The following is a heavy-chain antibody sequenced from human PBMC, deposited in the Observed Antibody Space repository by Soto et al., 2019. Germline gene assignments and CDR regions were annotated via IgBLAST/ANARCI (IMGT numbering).Heavy chain of an antibody. CDR1: GFTFSDYY. J-gene: IGHJ4*02. CDR2: ISSSSSYT. V-gene: IGHV3-11*05. CDR3: XXXXXXXXXLHLFDY. Sequence: QVQLVESGGGLVKPGGSLRLSCAASGFTFSDYYMSWIRQAPGKGLEWVSYISSSSSYTNYADSVKGRFTISRDNXXXXXXXXXXXXXXXXXXXXXXXXXXXXXXXLHLFDYWGQGTLVTVSS.